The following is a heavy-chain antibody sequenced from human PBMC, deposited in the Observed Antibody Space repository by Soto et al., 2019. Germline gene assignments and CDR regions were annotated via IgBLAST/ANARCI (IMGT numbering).Heavy chain of an antibody. CDR2: ISIRGDYR. D-gene: IGHD2-15*01. J-gene: IGHJ3*01. CDR3: ANHGGFDF. Sequence: EGQLLQSGGGLVQPGESLRLSCAASGFTFSSSGMSWVRQAPGKGLEWVSSISIRGDYRYYADSVKGRFTISRDNSKNTLYLQVSSLTAEDTALDYCANHGGFDFWGQGTMVAVSS. V-gene: IGHV3-23*01. CDR1: GFTFSSSG.